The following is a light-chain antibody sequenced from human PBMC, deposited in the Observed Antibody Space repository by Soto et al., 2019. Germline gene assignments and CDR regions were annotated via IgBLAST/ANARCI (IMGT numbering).Light chain of an antibody. CDR1: QTVSSNY. V-gene: IGKV3-20*01. CDR3: QQYGSAPIT. J-gene: IGKJ5*01. Sequence: EIVLTQSPVTLSLSPGERATLSCRASQTVSSNYLAWYQQKPGQAPRLLIYGASSRATGFPDRFSGSGSGTDFTRTISRLEPEDFAMYYCQQYGSAPITFGQGTRLEIK. CDR2: GAS.